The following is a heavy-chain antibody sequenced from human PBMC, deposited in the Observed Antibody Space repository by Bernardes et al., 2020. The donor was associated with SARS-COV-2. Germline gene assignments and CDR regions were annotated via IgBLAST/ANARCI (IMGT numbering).Heavy chain of an antibody. CDR1: GGSISSSSYY. CDR2: IYYSGST. D-gene: IGHD3-9*01. Sequence: SETLSLTCTVSGGSISSSSYYWGWIRQPPGKGLEWIGSIYYSGSTYYNPSLKSRVTISVDTSKNQFSLKLSSVTAADTAVYYCARHGRYDILTGYYHVPDYWGQGTLVTVSS. J-gene: IGHJ4*02. V-gene: IGHV4-39*01. CDR3: ARHGRYDILTGYYHVPDY.